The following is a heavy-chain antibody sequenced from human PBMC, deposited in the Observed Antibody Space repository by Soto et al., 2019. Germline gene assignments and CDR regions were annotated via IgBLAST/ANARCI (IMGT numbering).Heavy chain of an antibody. D-gene: IGHD2-2*01. CDR2: IYHSGNT. CDR3: ARLPDR. V-gene: IGHV4-30-2*01. J-gene: IGHJ5*02. CDR1: GDCISRGAYS. Sequence: SETLSLTCAVSGDCISRGAYSWSWIRQPPGKGLEWIGYIYHSGNTYYNPSLKSRVTISVDRSKNQFSLKLSSVTAADTAVYYCARLPDRWGQGTLVTVSS.